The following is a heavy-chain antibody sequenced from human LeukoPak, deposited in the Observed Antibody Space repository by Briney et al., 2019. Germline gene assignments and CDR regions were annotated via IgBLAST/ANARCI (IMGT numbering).Heavy chain of an antibody. Sequence: SETLSLTCTVSGGSISSSSYYWGWIRQPPGKGLEWIGSIYYSGSTYYNPSLKSRVTISVDTSKNQFSLKLSSVTAADTAVYYCAKSNQYSSSWDYYFDYWGQGTLVTVSS. D-gene: IGHD6-13*01. J-gene: IGHJ4*02. CDR1: GGSISSSSYY. CDR2: IYYSGST. V-gene: IGHV4-39*07. CDR3: AKSNQYSSSWDYYFDY.